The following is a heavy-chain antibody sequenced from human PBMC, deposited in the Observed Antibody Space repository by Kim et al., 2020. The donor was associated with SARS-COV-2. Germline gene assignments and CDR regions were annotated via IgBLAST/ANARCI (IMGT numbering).Heavy chain of an antibody. Sequence: YYEYASSVNSRITHNPDTSKNQYSLQLNSVTPEDTAVYYCATGITRAFHFWGQGTMVTVSS. CDR3: ATGITRAFHF. D-gene: IGHD3-10*01. J-gene: IGHJ3*01. CDR2: YY. V-gene: IGHV6-1*01.